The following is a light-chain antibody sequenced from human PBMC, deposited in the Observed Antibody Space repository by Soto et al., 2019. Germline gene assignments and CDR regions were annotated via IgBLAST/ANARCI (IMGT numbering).Light chain of an antibody. J-gene: IGKJ1*01. Sequence: DIVMTQSPDSLAVSLGERATINCKSSRSVLYSSNNKNHLAWYQQKPGQPPKLLIYWASTRESGVPDRFSGSGSEKDFTLTVSSLQAEDVAVYYCQQHYSSPWTFGQGTKVEIK. V-gene: IGKV4-1*01. CDR3: QQHYSSPWT. CDR2: WAS. CDR1: RSVLYSSNNKNH.